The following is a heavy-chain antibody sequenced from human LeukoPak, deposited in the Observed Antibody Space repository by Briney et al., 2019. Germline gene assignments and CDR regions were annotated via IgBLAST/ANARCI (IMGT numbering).Heavy chain of an antibody. D-gene: IGHD6-6*01. CDR3: ATVSSSSPHY. CDR2: LYTGGSI. J-gene: IGHJ4*02. Sequence: PGGSLRLSCAVSGFTVSSDYMSWVRQAPGKGLEWVSVLYTGGSISYADSVKGRFAISRDNSKNTLYLQMNSPRAEDTAVYYCATVSSSSPHYWGQGTLVTVSS. CDR1: GFTVSSDY. V-gene: IGHV3-66*02.